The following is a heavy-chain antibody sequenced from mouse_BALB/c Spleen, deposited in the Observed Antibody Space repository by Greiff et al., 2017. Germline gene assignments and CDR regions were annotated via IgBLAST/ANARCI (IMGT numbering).Heavy chain of an antibody. CDR2: IDPETGGT. J-gene: IGHJ2*01. CDR3: TNWDEGY. CDR1: GYTFTDYE. Sequence: VQLQQSGAELVRPGASVTLSCKASGYTFTDYEMHWVKQTPVHGLEWIGAIDPETGGTAYNQKFKGKATLTADKSSSTAYMELRSLTSEDSAVYYCTNWDEGYWGQGTTLTVSS. D-gene: IGHD4-1*01. V-gene: IGHV1-15*01.